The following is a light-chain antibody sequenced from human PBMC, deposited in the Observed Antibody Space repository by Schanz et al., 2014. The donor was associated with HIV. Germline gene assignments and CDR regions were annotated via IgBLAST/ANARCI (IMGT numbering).Light chain of an antibody. V-gene: IGKV1-5*03. CDR3: QQVNSYPFT. CDR1: QSIDSW. Sequence: DIQMTQSPSTLSAFVGASVNITCRASQSIDSWLAWYQQKPGKAPNLLIYKTSILESGVPSRFSGSGSGTEFTLTITNLQPEDFATYYCQQVNSYPFTFGPGTKVDV. J-gene: IGKJ3*01. CDR2: KTS.